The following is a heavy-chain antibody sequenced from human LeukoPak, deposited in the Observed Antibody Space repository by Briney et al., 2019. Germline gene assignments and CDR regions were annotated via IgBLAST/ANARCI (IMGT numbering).Heavy chain of an antibody. D-gene: IGHD3-16*01. V-gene: IGHV4-4*07. J-gene: IGHJ5*02. CDR3: AREGVYTNWFDP. CDR2: IYTSGST. Sequence: SETLSLTCTVSGGSISSYYWSWIRQPAGKGLEWIGRIYTSGSTNYNPSLKSRVTISVDTSKNQFSLKLSSVTAADTAVYYCAREGVYTNWFDPWGQGTLVTVSS. CDR1: GGSISSYY.